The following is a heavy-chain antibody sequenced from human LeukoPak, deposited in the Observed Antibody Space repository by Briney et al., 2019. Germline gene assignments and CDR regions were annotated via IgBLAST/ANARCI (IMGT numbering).Heavy chain of an antibody. CDR3: ARGRKLRFLEWLPYNWFDP. J-gene: IGHJ5*02. V-gene: IGHV4-59*12. CDR1: GGSISIYY. D-gene: IGHD3-3*01. CDR2: IYNSGST. Sequence: SETLSLTCTVSGGSISIYYWSWIRQPPGKGLEWIGYIYNSGSTNYNPSLKSRVTISVDTSKNQFSLKLSSVTAADTAVYYCARGRKLRFLEWLPYNWFDPWGQGTLVTVSS.